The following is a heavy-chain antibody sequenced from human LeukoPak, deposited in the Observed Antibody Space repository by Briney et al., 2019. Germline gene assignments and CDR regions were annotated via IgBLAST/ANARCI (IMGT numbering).Heavy chain of an antibody. Sequence: SDALSLTCTVSGRSISTDSWNWIRQPPGKGLEWIGYIYYSGSTNYNPSLKSRVTISVDTSKNQFSLKLSSVTAADTAVYYCARAAGPNYFDYWGQGTLVTVSS. CDR1: GRSISTDS. V-gene: IGHV4-59*07. CDR2: IYYSGST. J-gene: IGHJ4*02. CDR3: ARAAGPNYFDY.